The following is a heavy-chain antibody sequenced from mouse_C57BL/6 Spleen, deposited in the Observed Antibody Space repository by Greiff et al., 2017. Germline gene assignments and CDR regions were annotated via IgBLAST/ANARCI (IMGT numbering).Heavy chain of an antibody. D-gene: IGHD1-1*01. CDR2: ISNLAYSI. CDR3: AREDYGSEGYFHV. J-gene: IGHJ1*03. Sequence: EVNVVESGGGLVQPGGSLKLSCAASGFTFRDYGMAWVRQAPRKGPEWVAFISNLAYSIYYADTVTGRFTISRENAKNTLYLEMSSLRSEYTAMYYCAREDYGSEGYFHVWGTGTTVTVSS. V-gene: IGHV5-15*01. CDR1: GFTFRDYG.